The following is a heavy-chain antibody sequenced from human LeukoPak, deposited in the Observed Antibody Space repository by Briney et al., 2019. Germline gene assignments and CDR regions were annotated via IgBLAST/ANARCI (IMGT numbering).Heavy chain of an antibody. J-gene: IGHJ4*02. V-gene: IGHV6-1*01. CDR3: ARDLGNSGWYTFDY. CDR2: TYYSAKWYN. D-gene: IGHD6-19*01. Sequence: SQTLSLTCAISGDSLSSNTGAWNWSRPSPSRGLEWLGSTYYSAKWYNGYAVTMNGRITINPDTSKNQFSLQLNSVTPEDTAVYYCARDLGNSGWYTFDYWGQGTLVTVSS. CDR1: GDSLSSNTGA.